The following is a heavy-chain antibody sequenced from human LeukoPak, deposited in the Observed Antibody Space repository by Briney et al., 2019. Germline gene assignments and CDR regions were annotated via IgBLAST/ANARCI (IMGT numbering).Heavy chain of an antibody. CDR3: ARHEGSSSWEPIQTLLPWFDP. V-gene: IGHV4-34*01. D-gene: IGHD6-13*01. CDR1: GGSFSGYY. CDR2: INHSGST. Sequence: NPSETLSLTCAVYGGSFSGYYWSWIRQPPGKGLEWIGEINHSGSTNYNPSLKSRVTISVDTSKNQFSLKLSSVTAADTAVYYCARHEGSSSWEPIQTLLPWFDPWGQGTLVTVSS. J-gene: IGHJ5*02.